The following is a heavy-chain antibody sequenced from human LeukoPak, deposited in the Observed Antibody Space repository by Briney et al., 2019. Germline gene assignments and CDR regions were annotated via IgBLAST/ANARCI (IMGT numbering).Heavy chain of an antibody. V-gene: IGHV3-74*01. D-gene: IGHD3-16*01. J-gene: IGHJ4*02. CDR1: GFTFSGYW. CDR3: SRPWSVGRHVSGY. CDR2: LSSYGSGT. Sequence: VGSLRLSCAASGFTFSGYWIHWVGGSPGKGVVAFSRLSSYGSGTSYADSVKGRFAISSDNAGNRLCLQMNSLRGADTAVQYCSRPWSVGRHVSGYWGQGTLVTVSS.